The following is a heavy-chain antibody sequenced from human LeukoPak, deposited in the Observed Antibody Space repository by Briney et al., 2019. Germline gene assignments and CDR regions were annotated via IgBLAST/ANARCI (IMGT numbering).Heavy chain of an antibody. CDR2: INPNSGGT. CDR1: GYTFTGYY. D-gene: IGHD4-17*01. CDR3: ARDSEVTTGYYYYMDV. Sequence: ASVKVSCKASGYTFTGYYMHWVRQAPGQGLEWMGWINPNSGGTNYAQKFQGRVTMTRDTSISTAYMELSRLRTDDTAVYYCARDSEVTTGYYYYMDVWGKGTTVTISS. V-gene: IGHV1-2*02. J-gene: IGHJ6*03.